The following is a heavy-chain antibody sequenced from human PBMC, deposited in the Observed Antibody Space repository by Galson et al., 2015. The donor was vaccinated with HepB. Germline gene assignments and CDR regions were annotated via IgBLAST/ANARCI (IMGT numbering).Heavy chain of an antibody. Sequence: SVKVSCKVSGYTLTELSMHWVRQAPGKGLEWMGGFDPEDGETIYAQKFQGRVTMTEDTSTDTAYMELSSLRSEDTAVYYCATDRTYSSSWRFDYWGQGTLVTVSS. V-gene: IGHV1-24*01. CDR1: GYTLTELS. CDR2: FDPEDGET. CDR3: ATDRTYSSSWRFDY. J-gene: IGHJ4*02. D-gene: IGHD6-13*01.